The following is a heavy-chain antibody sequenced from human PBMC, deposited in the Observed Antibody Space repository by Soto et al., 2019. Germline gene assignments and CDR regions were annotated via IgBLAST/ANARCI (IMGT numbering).Heavy chain of an antibody. V-gene: IGHV3-33*01. Sequence: GGSLRLSCAASGFTFSSYGMHWVRQAPGKGLEWVAVIWYDGSNKYYADSVKGRFTISRDNSKNTLYLQMNSLRAEDTAVYYCARDPLGTMIVVGVRDAFDIWGQGTMVTVSS. D-gene: IGHD3-22*01. CDR3: ARDPLGTMIVVGVRDAFDI. J-gene: IGHJ3*02. CDR1: GFTFSSYG. CDR2: IWYDGSNK.